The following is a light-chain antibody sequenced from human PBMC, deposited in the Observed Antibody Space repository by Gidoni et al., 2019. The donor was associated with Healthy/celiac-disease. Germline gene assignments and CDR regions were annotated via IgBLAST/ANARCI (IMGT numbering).Light chain of an antibody. J-gene: IGKJ3*01. CDR1: QSVSSY. V-gene: IGKV3-11*01. CDR3: QQLSNWPPEFT. Sequence: EIVLTQSPATLSLSPGERATLSCRASQSVSSYLAWYQQKPGQAPRLLIYDASNRATGIPARFSGSGSGTDFTLTISSLEPEDFAVYYCQQLSNWPPEFTFGPGTKVEIK. CDR2: DAS.